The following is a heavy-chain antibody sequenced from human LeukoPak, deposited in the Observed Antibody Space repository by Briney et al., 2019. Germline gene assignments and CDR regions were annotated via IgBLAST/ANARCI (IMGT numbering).Heavy chain of an antibody. CDR2: ISSSSSYI. CDR3: ARGRIGGYCSSTSCYTGYYFDY. CDR1: GFTFSSYS. D-gene: IGHD2-2*02. J-gene: IGHJ4*02. V-gene: IGHV3-21*01. Sequence: GGSLRLSCAASGFTFSSYSMNWVRQAPGKGLEWVSSISSSSSYIYYADSVKGRFTISRDNAKNSLYLRMNSLRAEDTAVYYCARGRIGGYCSSTSCYTGYYFDYWGQGTLVTVSS.